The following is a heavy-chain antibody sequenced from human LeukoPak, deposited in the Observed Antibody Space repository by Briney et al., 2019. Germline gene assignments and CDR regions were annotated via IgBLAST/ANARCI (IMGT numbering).Heavy chain of an antibody. CDR2: ISGSGGST. V-gene: IGHV3-23*01. CDR1: GFTFTNFA. Sequence: GGSLRLSCAATGFTFTNFAMSWVRQAPGKGLEWVSAISGSGGSTYYADSVKGRFTISRDNSKNTLYLQMNSLRAEDTAVYYCAKDPYGGNSVYWGQGTLVTVSS. J-gene: IGHJ4*02. D-gene: IGHD4-23*01. CDR3: AKDPYGGNSVY.